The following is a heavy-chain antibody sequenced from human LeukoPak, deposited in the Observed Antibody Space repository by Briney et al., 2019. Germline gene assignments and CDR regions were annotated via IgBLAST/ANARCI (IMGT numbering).Heavy chain of an antibody. CDR3: SRSLDY. Sequence: PGGSLRLSCAASGFPFSGYWMDWVRQAPGEGMEWVANIKEDGSEQHYADSVRGRFTISRDNAKNSLYLEMNGLRAEDTAVYYCSRSLDYWGQGALVTVSS. CDR1: GFPFSGYW. V-gene: IGHV3-7*01. J-gene: IGHJ4*02. CDR2: IKEDGSEQ.